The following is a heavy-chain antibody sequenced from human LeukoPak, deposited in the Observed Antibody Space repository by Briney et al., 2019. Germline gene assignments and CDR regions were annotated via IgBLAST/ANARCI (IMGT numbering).Heavy chain of an antibody. V-gene: IGHV1-69*13. CDR1: GGTFSSYA. Sequence: ASVIVSCKASGGTFSSYAISWVRQAPGQGLEWMGGIIPIFGTANYAQKFQGRVTITADESTSTAYMELSSLRSEDTAVYYCARGITGTTLGYFDYWGQGTLVTVSS. CDR2: IIPIFGTA. CDR3: ARGITGTTLGYFDY. D-gene: IGHD1-7*01. J-gene: IGHJ4*02.